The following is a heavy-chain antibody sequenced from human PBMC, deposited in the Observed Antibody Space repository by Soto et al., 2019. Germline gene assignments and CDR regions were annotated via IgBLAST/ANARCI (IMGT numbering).Heavy chain of an antibody. Sequence: PSQTLSLTCAISGDSVSSNSATWDWIRQSPSRGLEWLGRTYYRSRWFNDYAGSVKGRITINPDTSKNQFSLTVTSVTAADTAVYYCARRIVATETFDYWGQGTLVTVSS. CDR3: ARRIVATETFDY. D-gene: IGHD5-12*01. CDR1: GDSVSSNSAT. V-gene: IGHV6-1*01. CDR2: TYYRSRWFN. J-gene: IGHJ4*02.